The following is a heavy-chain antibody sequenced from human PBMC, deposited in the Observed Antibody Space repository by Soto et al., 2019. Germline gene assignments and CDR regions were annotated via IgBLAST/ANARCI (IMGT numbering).Heavy chain of an antibody. CDR3: ARDWPDTYCGGDCPLGYYYHGMDV. V-gene: IGHV1-46*02. CDR2: INPSNGFT. Sequence: QVQLVQSGAELKKPGASVSLSCKASGFSFNTYYVHWVRQSPGEGLQWMGVINPSNGFTSYTQKFQGRVTKTADTSTTTVYLELSGLKSEDTAVYFCARDWPDTYCGGDCPLGYYYHGMDVWGQGTAVTVSS. J-gene: IGHJ6*02. CDR1: GFSFNTYY. D-gene: IGHD2-21*02.